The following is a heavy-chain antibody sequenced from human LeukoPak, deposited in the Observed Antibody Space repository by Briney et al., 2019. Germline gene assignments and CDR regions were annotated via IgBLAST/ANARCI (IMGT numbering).Heavy chain of an antibody. V-gene: IGHV4-30-2*01. CDR1: GGSISSGGYS. CDR3: ARGPGITAMEPKYYYYYGMDV. J-gene: IGHJ6*02. Sequence: SETLSLTCAVSGGSISSGGYSWSWIQQPPGKGLEWIGYIYHSGSTYYNPSLKSRVTISVDRSKNQFSLKLSSVTAADTAVYYCARGPGITAMEPKYYYYYGMDVWGQGTTVTVSS. CDR2: IYHSGST. D-gene: IGHD5-18*01.